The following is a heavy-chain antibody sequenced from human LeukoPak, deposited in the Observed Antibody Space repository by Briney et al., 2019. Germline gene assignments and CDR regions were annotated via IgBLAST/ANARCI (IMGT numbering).Heavy chain of an antibody. CDR2: ISVSGSTT. Sequence: GASLTLSCAASGFTFSSFAMSWVRQAPGKGLECVSTISVSGSTTYYADSVKGRFTISRDSSKNTLYLHMKSVRAEDTAVYYCAKGRRFLEWLLLDSWGQGILVTATS. CDR3: AKGRRFLEWLLLDS. J-gene: IGHJ4*02. CDR1: GFTFSSFA. V-gene: IGHV3-23*01. D-gene: IGHD3-3*01.